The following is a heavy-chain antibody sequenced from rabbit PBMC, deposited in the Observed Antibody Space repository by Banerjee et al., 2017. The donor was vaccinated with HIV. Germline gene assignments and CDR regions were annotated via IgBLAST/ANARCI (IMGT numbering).Heavy chain of an antibody. Sequence: QSLEESGGDLVKPGASLTLTCTASGFSLNIYEMCWVRRAPGKGLEWIACIYAGSSGSTYYANGAKGRFTISKTSSTTVTLQMTSLTAADTATYFCARDRDTGTVYYFDLWGPGTLVTVS. CDR2: IYAGSSGST. D-gene: IGHD7-1*01. V-gene: IGHV1S40*01. J-gene: IGHJ4*01. CDR3: ARDRDTGTVYYFDL. CDR1: GFSLNIYE.